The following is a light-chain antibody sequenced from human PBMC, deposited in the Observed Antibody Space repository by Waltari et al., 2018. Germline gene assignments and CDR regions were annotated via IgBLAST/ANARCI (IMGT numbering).Light chain of an antibody. J-gene: IGKJ4*01. CDR3: QQLNSYPLT. CDR2: SAS. Sequence: DIQLTQSPSFLSASVRDRVIITCRASQGISNYLAWYQQKPGKAPKLLIHSASTLQSGVPSRFSGSGSGTEFSLTISSLQPEEFATYYCQQLNSYPLTFGGGTKVEIK. V-gene: IGKV1-9*01. CDR1: QGISNY.